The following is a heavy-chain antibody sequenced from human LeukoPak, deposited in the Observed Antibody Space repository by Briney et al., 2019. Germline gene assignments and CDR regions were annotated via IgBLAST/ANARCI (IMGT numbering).Heavy chain of an antibody. CDR3: ARPGGATSGAGAFDI. D-gene: IGHD1-26*01. Sequence: SETLSLTCTVSGGSISSYYWSWIRQPPGKGLEWIGYIYYSGSTNYNPSLKSRVTISVDTSKNQFSLKLSSVTAADTAVYYCARPGGATSGAGAFDIWGQGTMVTVSS. CDR1: GGSISSYY. V-gene: IGHV4-59*08. CDR2: IYYSGST. J-gene: IGHJ3*02.